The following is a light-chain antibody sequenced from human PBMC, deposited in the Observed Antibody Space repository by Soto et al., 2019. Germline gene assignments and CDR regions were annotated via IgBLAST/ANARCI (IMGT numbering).Light chain of an antibody. CDR3: QQYYSYGA. CDR1: QGISSY. CDR2: AAS. J-gene: IGKJ1*01. V-gene: IGKV1-8*01. Sequence: AIRMTQSPSSLSASTGDRVTITCRASQGISSYLAWYQQKPGKAPKLLIYAASTLQSGVPSRFSGSGSGTDFTLTISCLQSEDFATYYCQQYYSYGAFGQGTKVDIK.